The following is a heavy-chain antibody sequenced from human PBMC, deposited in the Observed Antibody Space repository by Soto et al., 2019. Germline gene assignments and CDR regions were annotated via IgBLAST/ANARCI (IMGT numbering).Heavy chain of an antibody. CDR1: GYSFTSYW. Sequence: GESLKISCKGSGYSFTSYWISWVRQMPGKGLEWMGRIDPSDSYTNYSPAFQGQVTISADKSISTAYLQWSSLKASVTAMYYCARTMYCSGGSSYSSRSVYYGMDVWGQGTTVTVS. CDR3: ARTMYCSGGSSYSSRSVYYGMDV. CDR2: IDPSDSYT. V-gene: IGHV5-10-1*04. J-gene: IGHJ6*02. D-gene: IGHD2-15*01.